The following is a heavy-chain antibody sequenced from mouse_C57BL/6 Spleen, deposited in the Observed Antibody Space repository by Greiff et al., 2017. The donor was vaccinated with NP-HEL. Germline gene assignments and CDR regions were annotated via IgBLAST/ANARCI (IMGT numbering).Heavy chain of an antibody. CDR3: ARKGSGYRYLDY. CDR2: INPNNGGT. V-gene: IGHV1-26*01. CDR1: GYTFTDYY. J-gene: IGHJ2*01. D-gene: IGHD3-2*02. Sequence: EVQLQQSGPELVKPGASVKISCKASGYTFTDYYMNWVKQSHGKSLEWIGDINPNNGGTSYNQKFKGKATLTVDKSSSTAYMELRSLTSEDSAVYYCARKGSGYRYLDYWGQGTTLTVSS.